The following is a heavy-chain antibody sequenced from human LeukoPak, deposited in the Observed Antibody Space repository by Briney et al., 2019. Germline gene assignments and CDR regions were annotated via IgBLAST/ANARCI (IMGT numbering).Heavy chain of an antibody. D-gene: IGHD5-18*01. V-gene: IGHV4-34*01. J-gene: IGHJ1*01. CDR1: GGSFSGYY. Sequence: ASETLSLTCAVYGGSFSGYYWSRIRQPPGKGLEWIGEINHSGSTNYNPSLKSRVTISVDTSKNQFSLKLSSVTAADTAVYYCARGIYKLWFRYFQHWGQGTLVTVSS. CDR2: INHSGST. CDR3: ARGIYKLWFRYFQH.